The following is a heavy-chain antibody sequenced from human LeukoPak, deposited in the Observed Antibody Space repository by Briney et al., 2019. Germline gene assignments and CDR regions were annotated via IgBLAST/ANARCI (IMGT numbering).Heavy chain of an antibody. CDR2: IYTSGST. J-gene: IGHJ4*02. Sequence: SETLSLTCTVSGGSISSYYWSWIRQPAGKGLEWIVRIYTSGSTYYNASLKSRVSMSVDTSKNQFSLKLSSVTAADTAVFYCARENSGSYREFDYWGQGTLVTVSS. CDR3: ARENSGSYREFDY. V-gene: IGHV4-4*07. CDR1: GGSISSYY. D-gene: IGHD1-26*01.